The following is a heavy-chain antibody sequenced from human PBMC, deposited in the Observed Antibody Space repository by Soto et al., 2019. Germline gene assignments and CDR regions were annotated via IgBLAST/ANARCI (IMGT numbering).Heavy chain of an antibody. Sequence: GASVKVSCEASGGTFSSYAISWVRQAPGQGLEWMGGIIPIFGTANYAQKFQGRVTITADESTSTAYMELSSLRSEDTAVYYCARGEVVVVAATGAGEGLLFDYYGMDVWGQGTTVTVSS. V-gene: IGHV1-69*13. CDR1: GGTFSSYA. CDR2: IIPIFGTA. J-gene: IGHJ6*02. CDR3: ARGEVVVVAATGAGEGLLFDYYGMDV. D-gene: IGHD2-15*01.